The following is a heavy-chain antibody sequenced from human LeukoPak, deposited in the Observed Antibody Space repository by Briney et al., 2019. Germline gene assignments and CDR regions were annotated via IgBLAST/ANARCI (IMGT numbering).Heavy chain of an antibody. CDR1: GFTFSDYS. J-gene: IGHJ4*02. V-gene: IGHV3-21*01. D-gene: IGHD5-24*01. CDR3: ARAILEMATYSFDF. CDR2: ISTTSTYI. Sequence: GGSLRLSCAASGFTFSDYSMNWVRQAPGQGLEWVSSISTTSTYIYYADSVKGRFAISRDNAKNSLYLQVNSLRAEDTAVYYCARAILEMATYSFDFRGQGTLLTVSS.